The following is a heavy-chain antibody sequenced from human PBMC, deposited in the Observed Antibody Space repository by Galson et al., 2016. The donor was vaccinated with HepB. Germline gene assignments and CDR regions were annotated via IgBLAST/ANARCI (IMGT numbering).Heavy chain of an antibody. J-gene: IGHJ6*02. V-gene: IGHV3-23*01. D-gene: IGHD1-14*01. CDR3: AKHAEPYYYYAMDV. Sequence: SLRLSCAASGFIFSNYAMSWVRQAPGRGLEWLSTITGRGDSAYYADSVKGRFTISRDNSQNTLFLQMNSLRAEDTAIYYCAKHAEPYYYYAMDVWGQGTTVTVSS. CDR1: GFIFSNYA. CDR2: ITGRGDSA.